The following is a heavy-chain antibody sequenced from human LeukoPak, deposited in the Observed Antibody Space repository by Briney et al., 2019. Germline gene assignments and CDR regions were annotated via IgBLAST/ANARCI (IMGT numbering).Heavy chain of an antibody. D-gene: IGHD3-16*01. J-gene: IGHJ6*02. Sequence: GGSLRLSCAASGFTFIIYNMNWVRQAPGKGLEWVSSISSSSDYIHYADSVKGRFTISRDNAKNSLYLQMNSLRAEDTAVYYCARDAAVFGGFSSFNYYFYGMGVWGQGTTVTVSS. CDR2: ISSSSDYI. V-gene: IGHV3-21*01. CDR3: ARDAAVFGGFSSFNYYFYGMGV. CDR1: GFTFIIYN.